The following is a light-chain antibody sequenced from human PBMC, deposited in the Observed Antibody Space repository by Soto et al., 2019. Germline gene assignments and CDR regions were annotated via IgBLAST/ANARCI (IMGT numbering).Light chain of an antibody. CDR3: CSYTTSNTRQIV. Sequence: QSARTQPASVSGSPVQSITISCTGTSSDVGGYNYVSWYQQHPGKAPKFMIYDVSNRPSGVSNRFSGSKSGNTASLTISGLQAEDEADYYCCSYTTSNTRQIVFGTGTKVTVL. CDR1: SSDVGGYNY. J-gene: IGLJ1*01. CDR2: DVS. V-gene: IGLV2-14*01.